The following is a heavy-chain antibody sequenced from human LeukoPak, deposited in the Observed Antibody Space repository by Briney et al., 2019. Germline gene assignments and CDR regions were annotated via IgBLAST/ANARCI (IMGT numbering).Heavy chain of an antibody. D-gene: IGHD2-2*01. CDR3: ARRQQPAAAFDI. Sequence: PSETLSLTCTVSGGSISSYYWSWIRQPPGKGLEWIGYIYYSGSTNYNPSLKSRVTISVDTSKSQFSLKLSSVTAADTAVYYCARRQQPAAAFDIWGQGTMVTVSS. J-gene: IGHJ3*02. V-gene: IGHV4-59*08. CDR1: GGSISSYY. CDR2: IYYSGST.